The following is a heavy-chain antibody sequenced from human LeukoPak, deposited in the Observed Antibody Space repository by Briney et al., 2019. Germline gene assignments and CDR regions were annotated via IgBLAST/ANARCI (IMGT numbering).Heavy chain of an antibody. Sequence: ASVKVSCKASGGTFSSYAISWVRQAPGQGLEWMGGIIPIFGTANYAQKFQGRDTITADESTSTAYMELSSLRSEDTAVYYCASSPSGVPAAIYWFDPWGRGTLVTVSS. CDR3: ASSPSGVPAAIYWFDP. CDR2: IIPIFGTA. D-gene: IGHD2-2*01. V-gene: IGHV1-69*13. CDR1: GGTFSSYA. J-gene: IGHJ5*02.